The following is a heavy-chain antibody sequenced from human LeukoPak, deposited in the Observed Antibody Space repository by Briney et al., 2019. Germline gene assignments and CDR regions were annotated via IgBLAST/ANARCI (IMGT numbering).Heavy chain of an antibody. J-gene: IGHJ6*02. CDR3: ARTLAAAAYYYYGMDV. Sequence: SVKVSCKASGGTFSNYAISWVRQAPGQGLECMGRIIPILGIANHAQKFRGRVTITADKSTSTAYMELSSLRSEDTAVYYCARTLAAAAYYYYGMDVWGQGTTVTVSS. CDR2: IIPILGIA. D-gene: IGHD6-13*01. V-gene: IGHV1-69*04. CDR1: GGTFSNYA.